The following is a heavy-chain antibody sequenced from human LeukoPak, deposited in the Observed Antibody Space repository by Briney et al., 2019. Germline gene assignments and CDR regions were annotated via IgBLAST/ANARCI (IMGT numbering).Heavy chain of an antibody. D-gene: IGHD3-22*01. CDR1: GGSFSGYY. Sequence: PSETLSLTGGVYGGSFSGYYWSWIRKPPGKGREWRGEITQGGSTNYNPSLKSRVTLSVDTSQNQFSLKLSSVTAADTAVYYCARERRRITMIVVVTTFDYWRQATLVTVSS. CDR2: ITQGGST. J-gene: IGHJ4*02. CDR3: ARERRRITMIVVVTTFDY. V-gene: IGHV4-34*01.